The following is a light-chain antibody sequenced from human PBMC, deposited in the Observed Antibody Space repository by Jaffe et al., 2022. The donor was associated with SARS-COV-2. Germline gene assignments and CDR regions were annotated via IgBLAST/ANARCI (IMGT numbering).Light chain of an antibody. V-gene: IGKV3-15*01. CDR1: QSVSSN. CDR3: QQYNKWPPFT. J-gene: IGKJ4*01. Sequence: EIVMTQSPATLSVSPGERATLSCRASQSVSSNLAWFQQKPGQAPRLLIYAASTRATGIPAKFSGSGSGTEFTLTISSLQSEDFAVYYCQQYNKWPPFTFGGGTKVEIK. CDR2: AAS.